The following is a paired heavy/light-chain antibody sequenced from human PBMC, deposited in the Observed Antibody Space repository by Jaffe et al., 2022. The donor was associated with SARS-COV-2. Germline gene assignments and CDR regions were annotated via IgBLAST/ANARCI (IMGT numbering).Light chain of an antibody. V-gene: IGKV1-39*01. CDR1: QSISRF. Sequence: DIQMTQSPSSLSASVGDRVTISCRASQSISRFLNWYQQKPGKAPKLLIFSASSLQSGVPSRFSGSGSGTDFTLTISSLQPEDSATYYCQQSYSTPVFGQGTKVEIK. J-gene: IGKJ1*01. CDR3: QQSYSTPV. CDR2: SAS.
Heavy chain of an antibody. J-gene: IGHJ4*02. V-gene: IGHV4-4*02. CDR2: IYHSGST. CDR3: ARKDYDSRGDFDY. D-gene: IGHD3-22*01. Sequence: QVQLQESGPGLVKPSGTLSLTCAVSGGSISRSYWWSWVRQPPGKGLEWIGEIYHSGSTNYNPSLKSRVTISLDKSKNQFSLKLTSVTAADTAVYYCARKDYDSRGDFDYWGQGTLVTVSS. CDR1: GGSISRSYW.